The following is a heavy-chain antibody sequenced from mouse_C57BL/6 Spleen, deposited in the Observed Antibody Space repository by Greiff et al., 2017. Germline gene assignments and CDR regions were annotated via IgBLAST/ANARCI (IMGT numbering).Heavy chain of an antibody. Sequence: VQLQESGPGLVAPSQSLSITCTVSGYSLTSYGVHWVRQPPGKGLEWLVVIWSDGSTTYNSALKSRQSISKDNAKSQNFLKMNSLQTDDTAMYYCARHGGTTGVASPMDYWGQGTSVTVSS. J-gene: IGHJ4*01. CDR1: GYSLTSYG. V-gene: IGHV2-6-1*01. D-gene: IGHD1-1*01. CDR2: IWSDGST. CDR3: ARHGGTTGVASPMDY.